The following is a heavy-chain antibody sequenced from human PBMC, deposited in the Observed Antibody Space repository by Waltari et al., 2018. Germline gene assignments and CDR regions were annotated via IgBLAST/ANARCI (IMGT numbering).Heavy chain of an antibody. CDR1: GYTFTGYY. J-gene: IGHJ5*02. V-gene: IGHV1-2*02. D-gene: IGHD3-3*01. CDR3: ARDHGITILGAPYYWFDP. Sequence: QVQLVQSGAEVKKPGASVKVSCKASGYTFTGYYMHWVRQAPGQGLVWMVWINPNSGGTTCAMRFHGMISMASETTISSAYRDLIWLRADVTAVYYWARDHGITILGAPYYWFDPWGQGTLVTVSS. CDR2: INPNSGGT.